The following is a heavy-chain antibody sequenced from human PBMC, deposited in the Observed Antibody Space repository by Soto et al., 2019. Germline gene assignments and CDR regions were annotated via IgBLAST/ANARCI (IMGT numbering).Heavy chain of an antibody. CDR3: ARSYCGDDCALDY. Sequence: EVQLVESGGGLVQPGRSLRLSCAASGFTFDDYAMHWVRQAPGKGLEWVSGISWNSGSIGYADSVKGRFTISRDNSKNTLYLQMNNLRAEDTALYYCARSYCGDDCALDYWGQGTLVTV. D-gene: IGHD2-21*01. CDR2: ISWNSGSI. V-gene: IGHV3-9*01. J-gene: IGHJ4*02. CDR1: GFTFDDYA.